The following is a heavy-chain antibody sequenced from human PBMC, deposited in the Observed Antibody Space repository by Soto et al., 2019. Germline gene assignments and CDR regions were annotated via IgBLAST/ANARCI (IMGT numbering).Heavy chain of an antibody. J-gene: IGHJ6*02. Sequence: GGSLRLSCAASRFTFSSYGMHWVRQAPGKGLEWVAVIWYDGSNKYYADSVKGRFTISRDNSKNTLYLQMNSLRAEDTAVYYCARDRGITMVRGVQSYYGMDVWRQGTTVTVSS. D-gene: IGHD3-10*01. V-gene: IGHV3-33*01. CDR1: RFTFSSYG. CDR2: IWYDGSNK. CDR3: ARDRGITMVRGVQSYYGMDV.